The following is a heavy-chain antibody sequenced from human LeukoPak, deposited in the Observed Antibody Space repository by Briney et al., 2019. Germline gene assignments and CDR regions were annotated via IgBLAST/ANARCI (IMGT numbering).Heavy chain of an antibody. CDR2: INAGNGNT. CDR3: ARAGPGDSNPFDI. CDR1: GYTFTSYG. Sequence: ASVKVSCKASGYTFTSYGMHWVRQAPGQRLEWMGWINAGNGNTKYSQKFQGRVTITRDTSASTAYMELSSLRSEDTAVYYCARAGPGDSNPFDIWGQGTMVTVSS. V-gene: IGHV1-3*01. D-gene: IGHD3-10*01. J-gene: IGHJ3*02.